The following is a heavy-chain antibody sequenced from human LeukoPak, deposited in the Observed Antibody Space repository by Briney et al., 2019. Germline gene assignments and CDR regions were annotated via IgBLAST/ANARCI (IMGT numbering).Heavy chain of an antibody. Sequence: GGSLRLSCEGSGFTFNLYAMMWVRQAPGKELEWVSAVGGSGGVTQYADSVKGRFTISRDNSRNTLFLQMNSLRAEDTAVYFCARDPNGDYIGAFEFWGQGAMVTVSS. CDR1: GFTFNLYA. CDR3: ARDPNGDYIGAFEF. J-gene: IGHJ3*01. CDR2: VGGSGGVT. D-gene: IGHD4-17*01. V-gene: IGHV3-23*01.